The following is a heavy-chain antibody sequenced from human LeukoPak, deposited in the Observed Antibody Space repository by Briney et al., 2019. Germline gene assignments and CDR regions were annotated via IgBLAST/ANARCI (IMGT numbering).Heavy chain of an antibody. CDR2: ISSSSSYI. D-gene: IGHD6-13*01. V-gene: IGHV3-21*01. J-gene: IGHJ5*02. CDR1: GFTFSSYS. Sequence: PGGSLRLSCAASGFTFSSYSMNWVRQAPGKGLEWVSSISSSSSYIYYADSVKGRFTTSRDNAKNSLYLQMNSLRAEDTAVYYCARVPYSSSWYNWFDPWGQGTLVTVSS. CDR3: ARVPYSSSWYNWFDP.